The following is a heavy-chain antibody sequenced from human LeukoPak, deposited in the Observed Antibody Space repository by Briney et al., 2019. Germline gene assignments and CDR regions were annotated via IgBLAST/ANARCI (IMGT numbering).Heavy chain of an antibody. CDR3: AREPLPQDYYDSSGYYENAFDI. Sequence: PGGSLRLSCAASGFTFSSYSMSWVRQAPGKGLEWVSSISSSSSYIYYADSVKGRFTISRDNAKNSLYLQMNSLRAEDTAVYYCAREPLPQDYYDSSGYYENAFDIWGQGTMVTVSS. D-gene: IGHD3-22*01. J-gene: IGHJ3*02. V-gene: IGHV3-21*01. CDR1: GFTFSSYS. CDR2: ISSSSSYI.